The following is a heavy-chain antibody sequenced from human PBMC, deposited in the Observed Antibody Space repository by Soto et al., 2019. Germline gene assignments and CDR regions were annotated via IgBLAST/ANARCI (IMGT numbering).Heavy chain of an antibody. D-gene: IGHD2-15*01. CDR3: VRAYCSGGSCWAWSNWFDP. CDR1: GDSVSSNSAA. CDR2: TYYWFKWYN. J-gene: IGHJ5*02. V-gene: IGHV6-1*01. Sequence: SPTLSLTCAISGDSVSSNSAAWNWIRQSPSKILEWLGRTYYWFKWYNDYVVSVKSRITINPDTSMNRFSLQLNSVIPEDTAVYYCVRAYCSGGSCWAWSNWFDPWGQGTLVTVSS.